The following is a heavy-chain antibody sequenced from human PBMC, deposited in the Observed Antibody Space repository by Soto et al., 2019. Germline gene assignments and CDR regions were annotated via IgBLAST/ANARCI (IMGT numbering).Heavy chain of an antibody. V-gene: IGHV1-69*08. Sequence: QVQLVQSGAEVKKPGSSVRVSCKASGTIFSSYTISWVRQAPGQGLEWMGRIIPILGETNSAQKFQGRVTLTADKSTNTPYMQLNSRRLEDTAVYYCARGLGGRMDDWGQGTTVTVSS. CDR2: IIPILGET. CDR3: ARGLGGRMDD. CDR1: GTIFSSYT. D-gene: IGHD3-16*01. J-gene: IGHJ6*02.